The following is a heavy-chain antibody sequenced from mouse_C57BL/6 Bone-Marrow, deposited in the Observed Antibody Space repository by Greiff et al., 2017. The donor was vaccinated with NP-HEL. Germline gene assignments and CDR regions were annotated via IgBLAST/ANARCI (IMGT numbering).Heavy chain of an antibody. CDR3: ARERGWDGFDY. J-gene: IGHJ2*01. Sequence: QVQLQQPGAELVNPGASVQLSCKASGYTFTSYWMQWVKQRPGQGLEWIGEIDPSDSYTNYNQKFKGKATLTVDTSSSTAYMQLSSLTSEDSAVYYCARERGWDGFDYWGQGTTLTVSS. D-gene: IGHD4-1*01. V-gene: IGHV1-50*01. CDR1: GYTFTSYW. CDR2: IDPSDSYT.